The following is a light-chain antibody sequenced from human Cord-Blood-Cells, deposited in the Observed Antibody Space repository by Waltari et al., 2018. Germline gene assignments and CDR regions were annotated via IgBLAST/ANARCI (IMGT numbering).Light chain of an antibody. V-gene: IGKV3-11*01. J-gene: IGKJ5*01. Sequence: EIVLTQSPATLSLSPGERATLSCRASQSVSSYLAWYQQKPGQAPSLLIYDASNRATGIPARFSGSWSGTDFTLTISSLEPEDFAVYYCQQRSNWPTFGQGTRLEIK. CDR2: DAS. CDR1: QSVSSY. CDR3: QQRSNWPT.